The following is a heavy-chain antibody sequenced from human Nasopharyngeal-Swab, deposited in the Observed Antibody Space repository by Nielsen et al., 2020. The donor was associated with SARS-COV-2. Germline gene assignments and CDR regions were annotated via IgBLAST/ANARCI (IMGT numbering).Heavy chain of an antibody. Sequence: SETLSLTCTVSGYSISSGYYWGWIRQPPGKGLEWIGSIYHSGSTYYNPSLKSRVTISVDTSKNQFSLKLSSVTAADTAVYYCASVNGYDFWSDYYHPFDYWGQGTLVTVSS. D-gene: IGHD3-3*01. CDR1: GYSISSGYY. J-gene: IGHJ4*02. CDR2: IYHSGST. CDR3: ASVNGYDFWSDYYHPFDY. V-gene: IGHV4-38-2*02.